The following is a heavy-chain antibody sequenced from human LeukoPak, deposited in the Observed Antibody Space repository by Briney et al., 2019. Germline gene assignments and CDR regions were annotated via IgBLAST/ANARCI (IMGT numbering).Heavy chain of an antibody. J-gene: IGHJ4*02. CDR2: TIPIFGIA. CDR3: AIAVYYYDSSGYYSGFFDY. D-gene: IGHD3-22*01. Sequence: RASVKVSCKAAGGIFSSYAISWVRQAAGQGLEWMGRTIPIFGIANYAQKIQGRVTIPADKSTSPAYRELSSLRSEDTAVYYCAIAVYYYDSSGYYSGFFDYWGQGTLVTVSS. CDR1: GGIFSSYA. V-gene: IGHV1-69*04.